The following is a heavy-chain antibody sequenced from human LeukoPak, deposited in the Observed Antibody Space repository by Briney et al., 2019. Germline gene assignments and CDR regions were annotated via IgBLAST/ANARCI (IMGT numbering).Heavy chain of an antibody. CDR3: ARDGGSGTT. CDR2: IYYSGST. J-gene: IGHJ4*02. V-gene: IGHV4-59*01. D-gene: IGHD1-26*01. CDR1: GGSFSGYY. Sequence: SETLSLTCAVYGGSFSGYYWSWIRQPPGKGLEWIGYIYYSGSTNYNPSLKSRVTISVDTPKNQFSLKLSSVTAADTAVYYCARDGGSGTTWGQGTLVTVSS.